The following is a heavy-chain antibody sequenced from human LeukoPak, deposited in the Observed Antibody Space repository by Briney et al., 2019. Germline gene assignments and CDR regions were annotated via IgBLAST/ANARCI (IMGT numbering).Heavy chain of an antibody. J-gene: IGHJ4*02. V-gene: IGHV3-33*06. CDR1: GFTFSSDG. Sequence: GRSLRLSCAASGFTFSSDGMHWGRQAPRKRQEWGAVIWYDGGNNYYADSVKGRFPISRDNSKKTLYLQMNRLRAEDTAVYYCAKNAGYCSSTSCYVPNFLFDYWGQGTLVTVSS. D-gene: IGHD2-2*01. CDR2: IWYDGGNN. CDR3: AKNAGYCSSTSCYVPNFLFDY.